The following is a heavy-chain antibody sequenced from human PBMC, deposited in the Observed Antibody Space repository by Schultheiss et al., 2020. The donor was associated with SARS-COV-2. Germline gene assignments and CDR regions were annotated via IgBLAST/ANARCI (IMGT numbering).Heavy chain of an antibody. D-gene: IGHD6-13*01. V-gene: IGHV5-51*01. CDR3: ARAAAGIDAFDI. CDR1: GYNFTSNW. Sequence: GGSLRLSCKGSGYNFTSNWIGWVRQMPGKGLEWMGIIYPGDSDTRYSPSFQGQVTISADKSISTAYLQWSSLKASDTAMYYCARAAAGIDAFDIWGQGTMVTVSS. J-gene: IGHJ3*02. CDR2: IYPGDSDT.